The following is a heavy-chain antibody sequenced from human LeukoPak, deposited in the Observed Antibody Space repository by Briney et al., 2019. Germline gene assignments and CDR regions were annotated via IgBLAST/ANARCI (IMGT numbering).Heavy chain of an antibody. CDR2: IYYSGST. CDR1: GGSIDNYY. Sequence: SETLSLTCTVSGGSIDNYYWSWIRQPPGKGLEWIGYIYYSGSTNYNPSLKSRVTISVDTSKNQFSLKLSSVTAADTAVYYCARDDMSRDGYNYHLDYWGQETLVTVSS. CDR3: ARDDMSRDGYNYHLDY. V-gene: IGHV4-59*01. D-gene: IGHD5-24*01. J-gene: IGHJ4*02.